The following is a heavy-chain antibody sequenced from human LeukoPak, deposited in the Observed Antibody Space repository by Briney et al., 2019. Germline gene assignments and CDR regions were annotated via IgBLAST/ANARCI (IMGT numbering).Heavy chain of an antibody. D-gene: IGHD1-1*01. CDR1: GFTFNNFA. V-gene: IGHV3-23*01. CDR2: IGDNGGDT. Sequence: GGSLRLSCAASGFTFNNFAMSWVRQAPGKGLEWVSAIGDNGGDTKYAASVKGRLTIYRDNSRNTLYLQMNSMRVEDTAIYYCGRDWKLDYWGQGTLVTVSS. CDR3: GRDWKLDY. J-gene: IGHJ4*02.